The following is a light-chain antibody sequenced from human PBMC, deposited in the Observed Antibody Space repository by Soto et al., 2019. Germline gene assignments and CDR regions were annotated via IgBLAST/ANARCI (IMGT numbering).Light chain of an antibody. CDR1: QSVSIW. J-gene: IGKJ1*01. CDR3: QQYSGDEWT. V-gene: IGKV1-5*03. CDR2: KAS. Sequence: DIQMTHSHSTLAASVCDRVTVTFRASQSVSIWVAWYQQRPGRAPKLLIYKASSLEYGVPSRFSGRGSGTEFTLTISSLQPDDFGTYYCQQYSGDEWTFGQGTKVDI.